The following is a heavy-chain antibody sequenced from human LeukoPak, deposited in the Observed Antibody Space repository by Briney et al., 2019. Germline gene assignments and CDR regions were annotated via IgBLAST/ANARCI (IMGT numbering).Heavy chain of an antibody. CDR1: GYTFTGSY. D-gene: IGHD3-9*01. J-gene: IGHJ4*02. Sequence: GASVKVSCKASGYTFTGSYMQWVRQAPGQGLEWMGRINPNTGGTYYAQKFQGRVTMTRDTSISTAYMELSRLRSDDTAVYYCARDLSDYDILTGYLRDDYWGQGTLVTVSS. CDR3: ARDLSDYDILTGYLRDDY. V-gene: IGHV1-2*06. CDR2: INPNTGGT.